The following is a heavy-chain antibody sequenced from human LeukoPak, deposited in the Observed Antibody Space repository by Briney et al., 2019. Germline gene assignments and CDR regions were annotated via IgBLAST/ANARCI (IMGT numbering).Heavy chain of an antibody. Sequence: ASVKVSCKASGYTFTSYAMNWVRQAPGQGLEWMGWINTNTGNPTYAQGFTGRFVFSLDTSVSTAYLQISSLKAEDTAVYYCARVPGIAVAGTLARYYYYGMDVWGQGTTVTVSS. V-gene: IGHV7-4-1*02. J-gene: IGHJ6*02. CDR3: ARVPGIAVAGTLARYYYYGMDV. D-gene: IGHD6-19*01. CDR2: INTNTGNP. CDR1: GYTFTSYA.